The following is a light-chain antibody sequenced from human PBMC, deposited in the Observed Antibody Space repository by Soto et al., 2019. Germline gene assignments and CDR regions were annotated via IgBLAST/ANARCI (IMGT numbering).Light chain of an antibody. CDR2: GVS. CDR3: QQYGSSPIT. Sequence: EIVLTQSPGTLSLSPGERATLSCRASQSVSSNYLAWYQQKPGQTPRLLIYGVSSRAAGVPDRFSGGGSGTDFTLTISRLEPEDFAVYYCQQYGSSPITFGGGTKVDIK. V-gene: IGKV3-20*01. CDR1: QSVSSNY. J-gene: IGKJ4*01.